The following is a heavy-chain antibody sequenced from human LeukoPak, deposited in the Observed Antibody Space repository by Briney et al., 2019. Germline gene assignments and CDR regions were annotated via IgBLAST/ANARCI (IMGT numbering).Heavy chain of an antibody. CDR1: GFTFSDYY. CDR2: ISSNGATV. Sequence: GGSLRLSCAASGFTFSDYYMSWIRQAPGKGLEWVSYISSNGATVYYADSVKGRFTISRDNSENTLYLQMNSLRAEDSALYYCARDRPNYYGSDGHYYRRDGDYWGQGTLVTVSS. V-gene: IGHV3-11*01. J-gene: IGHJ4*02. CDR3: ARDRPNYYGSDGHYYRRDGDY. D-gene: IGHD3-22*01.